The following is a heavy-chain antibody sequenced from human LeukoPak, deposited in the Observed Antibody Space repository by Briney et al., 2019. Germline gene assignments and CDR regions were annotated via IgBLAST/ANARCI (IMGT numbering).Heavy chain of an antibody. V-gene: IGHV4-61*02. D-gene: IGHD5-12*01. CDR3: ARDWLDPYYYYYYMDV. CDR2: IYTNGST. J-gene: IGHJ6*03. Sequence: SQTLSLTCTVSGGSLSSGGYYWSWIRQPAGKGLEWIGRIYTNGSTNYNPSLKSRVTISVDTSKNQFSLKLSSVTAADTAVYYCARDWLDPYYYYYYMDVWGKGTTVTVSS. CDR1: GGSLSSGGYY.